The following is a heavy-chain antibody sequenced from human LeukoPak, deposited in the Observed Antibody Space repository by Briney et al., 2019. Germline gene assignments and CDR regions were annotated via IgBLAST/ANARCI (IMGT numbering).Heavy chain of an antibody. CDR2: INTDGSST. CDR3: AKETGRWELE. V-gene: IGHV3-74*01. Sequence: NPGGSLRLSCAVSGFTFSSYYMHWVRQAPGKGLVWVSRINTDGSSTNYADSVKGRFTISRDNSKNTLYLQMNSLRAEDTAVYYCAKETGRWELEWGQGTLVTVSS. CDR1: GFTFSSYY. J-gene: IGHJ4*02. D-gene: IGHD1-26*01.